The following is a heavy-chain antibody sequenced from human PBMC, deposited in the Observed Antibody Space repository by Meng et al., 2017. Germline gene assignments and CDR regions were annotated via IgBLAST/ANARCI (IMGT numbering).Heavy chain of an antibody. D-gene: IGHD3-9*01. CDR1: GYTFTSYG. CDR3: ARVGSCDILTGYLQGYIDY. CDR2: ISAYNGNT. J-gene: IGHJ4*02. Sequence: QVQLGPSGAEVKKPGASVKVSCKASGYTFTSYGISWVRQTPGQGLEWMGWISAYNGNTNYAQKLQGRVTMTTDTSTSTAYMELRSLRSDDTAVYYCARVGSCDILTGYLQGYIDYWGQGTLVTVSS. V-gene: IGHV1-18*01.